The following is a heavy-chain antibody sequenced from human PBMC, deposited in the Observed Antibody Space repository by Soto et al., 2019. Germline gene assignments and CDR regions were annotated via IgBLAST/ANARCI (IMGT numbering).Heavy chain of an antibody. D-gene: IGHD5-12*01. Sequence: GASVNVSCKASGGTFSSYAISWVRQATGQGLEWMGGIIPIFGTANYAQKFQGRVTITADESTSTAYMELSSLRSEDTAVYYCARSRGYSGYDYSTYYYYYGMDVWGQGTTVTVSS. CDR2: IIPIFGTA. J-gene: IGHJ6*02. CDR3: ARSRGYSGYDYSTYYYYYGMDV. CDR1: GGTFSSYA. V-gene: IGHV1-69*13.